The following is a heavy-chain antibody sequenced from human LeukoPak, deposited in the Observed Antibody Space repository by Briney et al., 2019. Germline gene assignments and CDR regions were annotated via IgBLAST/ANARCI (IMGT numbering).Heavy chain of an antibody. CDR2: INSDGINT. CDR3: ASQLGDASDI. D-gene: IGHD6-13*01. CDR1: GFTFSNYW. V-gene: IGHV3-74*01. Sequence: PGGSLRLSCAASGFTFSNYWMHWVRQAPGKGLVWVSRINSDGINTSYADSVKGRFTISRDNAKNTLNLQMNNLRAEDTAVYYCASQLGDASDIWGQGTLVTVSS. J-gene: IGHJ4*02.